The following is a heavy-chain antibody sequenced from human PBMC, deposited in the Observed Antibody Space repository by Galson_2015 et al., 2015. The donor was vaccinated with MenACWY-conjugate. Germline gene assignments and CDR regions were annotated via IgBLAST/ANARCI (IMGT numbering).Heavy chain of an antibody. CDR2: INWNGVST. CDR3: ARDRATVTNYYYYGMDV. Sequence: SLRLSCAASGFTFDAYGMSWVRQAPGKGLEWVSVINWNGVSTDYADSVKGRFTISRDNAKKSLYLEMTSLRGDDTALYYCARDRATVTNYYYYGMDVWGQGTTVTVSS. CDR1: GFTFDAYG. D-gene: IGHD4-17*01. V-gene: IGHV3-20*04. J-gene: IGHJ6*02.